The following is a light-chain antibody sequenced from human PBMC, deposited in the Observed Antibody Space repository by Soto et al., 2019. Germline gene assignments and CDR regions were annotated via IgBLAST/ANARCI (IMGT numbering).Light chain of an antibody. J-gene: IGKJ4*01. V-gene: IGKV3D-11*02. CDR2: AAS. CDR3: QQRSNWHPLT. Sequence: EIVMTQSPATLSLSPGERATLSCRASQSVSSYLAWYQQKPGQAPRLLIYAASNMATGIPARFSGSGSGTDLALTISSRWPQAFAVEYCQQRSNWHPLTFGGGTKVEIK. CDR1: QSVSSY.